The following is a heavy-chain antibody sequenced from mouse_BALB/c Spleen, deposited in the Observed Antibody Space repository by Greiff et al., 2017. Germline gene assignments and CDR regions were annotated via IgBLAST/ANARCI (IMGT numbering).Heavy chain of an antibody. V-gene: IGHV5-6-3*01. Sequence: EVKLEESGGGLVQPGGSLKLSCAASGFTFSSYGMSWVRQTPDKRLELVATINSNGGSTYYPDSVKGRFTISRDNAKNTLYLQMSSLKSEDTAMYYCAREGYGLAWFAYWGQGTLVTVSA. CDR2: INSNGGST. CDR1: GFTFSSYG. CDR3: AREGYGLAWFAY. J-gene: IGHJ3*01. D-gene: IGHD2-10*02.